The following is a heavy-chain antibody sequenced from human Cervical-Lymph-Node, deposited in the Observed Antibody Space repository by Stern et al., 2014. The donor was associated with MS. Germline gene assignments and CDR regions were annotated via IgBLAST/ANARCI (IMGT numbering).Heavy chain of an antibody. V-gene: IGHV2-5*02. CDR3: AHDLGY. J-gene: IGHJ4*02. D-gene: IGHD3-3*01. CDR1: GVSLNISGVG. Sequence: QITLKEYGPTLVKPTQTLTLTCTLSGVSLNISGVGVGWIRQPPGKALEWLALIYWDDERHYSPSLKSRLTITKDTSKNQVVLTMTDMAPVDTATYYCAHDLGYWGQGTLVTVSS. CDR2: IYWDDER.